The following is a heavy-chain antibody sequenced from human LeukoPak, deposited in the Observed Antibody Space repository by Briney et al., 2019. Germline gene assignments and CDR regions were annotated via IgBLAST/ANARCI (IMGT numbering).Heavy chain of an antibody. Sequence: SETLSLTCAASGYSISSGYYWGWIRQPPGKGLEWIGSIYHSGSTYYNPSLKSRVTISVDTSKNQFSLKLSSVTAADTAVYYCARPYYGSGSYSVHYAFDIWGQGTMVTVSS. J-gene: IGHJ3*02. CDR1: GYSISSGYY. CDR2: IYHSGST. CDR3: ARPYYGSGSYSVHYAFDI. D-gene: IGHD3-10*01. V-gene: IGHV4-38-2*01.